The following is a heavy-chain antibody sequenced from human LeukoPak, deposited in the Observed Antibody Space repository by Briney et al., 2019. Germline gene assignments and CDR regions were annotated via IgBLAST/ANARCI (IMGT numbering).Heavy chain of an antibody. CDR3: AREDSTRSGVRELDY. J-gene: IGHJ4*02. V-gene: IGHV3-13*01. Sequence: GGSLRLSCAVSGFTFSTYDFHWVRQVTGKGLQWVSAIGAGFDTYYQDSVRGRFTISRENAKNSLYLQMNSLTVGDTAVYYCAREDSTRSGVRELDYWGQGILVTVSS. D-gene: IGHD3-10*01. CDR1: GFTFSTYD. CDR2: IGAGFDT.